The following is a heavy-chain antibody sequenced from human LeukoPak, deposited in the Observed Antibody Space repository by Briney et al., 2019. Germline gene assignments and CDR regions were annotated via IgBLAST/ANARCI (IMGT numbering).Heavy chain of an antibody. D-gene: IGHD3-3*01. CDR1: GYTFTSYD. Sequence: ASVKVSCKASGYTFTSYDINWVRQATGQGLEWMGWMNPNSGNTGYAQKFQGRVTMTRNTSISTAYMELSTLRSEDTAVYYWARVSCDFWSGFPRYYSYYYGMDVWGQGTTVTVSS. CDR3: ARVSCDFWSGFPRYYSYYYGMDV. J-gene: IGHJ6*02. CDR2: MNPNSGNT. V-gene: IGHV1-8*01.